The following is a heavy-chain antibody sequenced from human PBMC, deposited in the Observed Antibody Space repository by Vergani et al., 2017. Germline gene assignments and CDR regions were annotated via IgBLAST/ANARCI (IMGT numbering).Heavy chain of an antibody. CDR2: IFSNDEK. D-gene: IGHD3-3*01. CDR3: ARIRRRITIFGVVIASFDY. J-gene: IGHJ4*02. Sequence: QVTLQESGPVLVKPTETLTLTCTVSGFSLSNARMGVSWIRQPPGKALEWLAHIFSNDEKSYSTSLKSRLTISKDNSKSQVVLTMTNMDPVDTATYYCARIRRRITIFGVVIASFDYWGQGTLVTVSS. CDR1: GFSLSNARMG. V-gene: IGHV2-26*01.